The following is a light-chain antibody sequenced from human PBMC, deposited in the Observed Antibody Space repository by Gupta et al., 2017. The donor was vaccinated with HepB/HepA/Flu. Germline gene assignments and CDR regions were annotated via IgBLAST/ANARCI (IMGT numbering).Light chain of an antibody. J-gene: IGLJ1*01. V-gene: IGLV3-1*01. CDR3: QAWDGSAAV. CDR2: KDI. CDR1: KLEDKY. Sequence: SYDLRQPPSVSVSPGQTVSISCSGDKLEDKYVSWYQQRPGQSPVLVIFKDIKRPSEIPERFSGSNSGNTATLTISGAQALDEADYFCQAWDGSAAVFGAGIKVTVL.